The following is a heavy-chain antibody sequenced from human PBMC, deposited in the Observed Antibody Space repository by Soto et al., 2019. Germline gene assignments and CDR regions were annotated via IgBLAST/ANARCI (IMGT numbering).Heavy chain of an antibody. CDR2: INPDGSIT. D-gene: IGHD3-16*01. Sequence: EVQLVESGGGLVQPGGSLRLSCAASGFTFSTSWMHWVRQTPGKGLVWVSHINPDGSITNYADSAKGRFTISRDNAKNTLFLQMNNLRAEDTSVHFCARDIGYGGNWGQGTLVTVSS. CDR3: ARDIGYGGN. J-gene: IGHJ4*02. V-gene: IGHV3-74*01. CDR1: GFTFSTSW.